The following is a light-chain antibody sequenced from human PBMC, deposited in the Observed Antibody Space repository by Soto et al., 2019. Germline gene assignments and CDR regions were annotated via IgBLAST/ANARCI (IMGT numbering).Light chain of an antibody. V-gene: IGLV1-40*01. CDR3: QSYDSNLITWM. J-gene: IGLJ3*02. Sequence: QLVLTQPPSVSGAPGQGVTISCTGSSSNIGAGYDVHWYQQLPGSAPKLLIYGNTNRPSGVPDRFSGSTSGTSASLAITGLQAEDEADYYCQSYDSNLITWMFGGGTKLTVL. CDR2: GNT. CDR1: SSNIGAGYD.